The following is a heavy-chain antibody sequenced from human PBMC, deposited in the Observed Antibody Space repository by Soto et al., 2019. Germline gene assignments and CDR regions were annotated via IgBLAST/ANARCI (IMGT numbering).Heavy chain of an antibody. V-gene: IGHV3-74*01. D-gene: IGHD2-21*01. J-gene: IGHJ4*02. CDR3: AIGGGDYNYFDH. CDR2: IKSDGSST. CDR1: GFLFSTYW. Sequence: GSLRLSCAASGFLFSTYWMFWVRQVPRKGLLWVSRIKSDGSSTSYADSVKGRFTISRDNTKNTLYLQMTSLRAEDTAVYYCAIGGGDYNYFDHWGQGILVTVPS.